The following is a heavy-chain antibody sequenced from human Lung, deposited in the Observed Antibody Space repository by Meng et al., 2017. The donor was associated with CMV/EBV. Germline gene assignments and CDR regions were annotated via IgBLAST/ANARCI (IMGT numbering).Heavy chain of an antibody. D-gene: IGHD3-3*01. J-gene: IGHJ4*02. CDR1: GYSFTTYA. CDR2: INAGNGNT. Sequence: QVQLVQSGAEVKNPGASVKGSCKASGYSFTTYAMHWVRQAPGQRLEWMGWINAGNGNTKYSEKFQSRVTITRDTAASTAYMELSSLRSEDTAVYYCASSIFGVVIISPLGYWGQGTLVTVSS. CDR3: ASSIFGVVIISPLGY. V-gene: IGHV1-3*01.